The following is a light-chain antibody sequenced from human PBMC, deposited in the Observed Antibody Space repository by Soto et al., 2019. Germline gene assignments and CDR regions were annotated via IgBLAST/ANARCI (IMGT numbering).Light chain of an antibody. CDR2: STS. J-gene: IGKJ1*01. V-gene: IGKV3-20*01. Sequence: EIVLTQSPGTLSLSPGERGTLSCRASQRFGSSNLAWYQQKPCQAPRLLIYSTSSRATGIPDRFSGSGSGTDFTLTISRLEPEDFAVYYCQQYGNSPWTFGQGTKVEI. CDR3: QQYGNSPWT. CDR1: QRFGSSN.